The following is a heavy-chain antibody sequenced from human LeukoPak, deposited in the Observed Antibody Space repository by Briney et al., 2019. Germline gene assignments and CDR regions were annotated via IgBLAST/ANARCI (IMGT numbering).Heavy chain of an antibody. D-gene: IGHD2-21*01. CDR1: GGTFSNYA. CDR3: ARLGHCGETNCYSDFYYMDV. CDR2: IIPVFEKP. V-gene: IGHV1-69*13. J-gene: IGHJ6*03. Sequence: SVTVSCKASGGTFSNYAVSWVRQAPGQGLEWLGGIIPVFEKPNYARKFQDRVTITADESTATAYMELSSLTSEDTAIYFCARLGHCGETNCYSDFYYMDVWGKGTTVIVSS.